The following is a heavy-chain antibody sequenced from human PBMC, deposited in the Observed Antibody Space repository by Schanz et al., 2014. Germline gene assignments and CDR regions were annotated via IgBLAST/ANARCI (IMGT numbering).Heavy chain of an antibody. Sequence: QVQLVQSGAEVKKPGASVRVSCKASGYSFTTYDVNWVRQATGQGLEWMGWMNPTTGNRGYAQNFQGRVTMTRNTYLKTGNMEMEDKKVEDGGRKESAMNKGDRPLWGQGTLKADSS. CDR2: MNPTTGNR. V-gene: IGHV1-8*01. CDR3: AMNKGDRPL. D-gene: IGHD3-16*01. J-gene: IGHJ4*02. CDR1: GYSFTTYD.